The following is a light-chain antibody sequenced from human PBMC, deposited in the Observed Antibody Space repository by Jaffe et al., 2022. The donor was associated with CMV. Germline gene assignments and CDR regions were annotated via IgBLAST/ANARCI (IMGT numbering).Light chain of an antibody. V-gene: IGLV2-23*02. J-gene: IGLJ1*01. CDR2: EVN. CDR1: SSDVGGYNL. CDR3: FSYAGSSSYV. Sequence: QSALTQPASVSGSPGQSITISCTGTSSDVGGYNLVSWYQHHPGKAPKVMIYEVNKRPSGVSNRFSGSKSGNAASLTISGLQAEDEADYYCFSYAGSSSYVLGSGTKVTVL.